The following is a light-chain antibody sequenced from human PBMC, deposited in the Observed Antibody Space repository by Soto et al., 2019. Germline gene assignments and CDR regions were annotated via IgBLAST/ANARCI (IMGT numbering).Light chain of an antibody. CDR1: QSVSSN. CDR2: DAS. CDR3: QQRSNWPPWT. Sequence: ETVLTQSPATVSLSPGDRATLPCRASQSVSSNKLAWYQQKPGQAPRLLIYDASNRATGIPARFSGSGSGTDFTLTISSLEPEDFAVYYCQQRSNWPPWTFGQGTKVDI. J-gene: IGKJ1*01. V-gene: IGKV3-11*01.